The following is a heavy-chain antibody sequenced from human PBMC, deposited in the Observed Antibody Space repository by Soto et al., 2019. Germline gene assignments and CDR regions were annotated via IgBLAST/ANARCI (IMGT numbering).Heavy chain of an antibody. D-gene: IGHD3-22*01. V-gene: IGHV4-30-4*01. Sequence: SETLSLTCTVSGGSISRGDFYWTWLRQFPGQGLEWLGYIYYSGNTHYNLSLRSRLSMSVATSLNQFSLNLTSVTAADTAVYYCARDLLTTGGRAYDIWRQGTLVTVSS. J-gene: IGHJ3*02. CDR1: GGSISRGDFY. CDR2: IYYSGNT. CDR3: ARDLLTTGGRAYDI.